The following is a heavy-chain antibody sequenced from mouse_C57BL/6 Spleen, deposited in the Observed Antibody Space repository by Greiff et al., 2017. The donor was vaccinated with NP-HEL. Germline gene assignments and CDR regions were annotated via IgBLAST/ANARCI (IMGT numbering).Heavy chain of an antibody. CDR2: ISSGGSYT. V-gene: IGHV5-6*01. J-gene: IGHJ1*03. CDR1: GFTFSSYG. CDR3: ARPHYYGSSPFDV. D-gene: IGHD1-1*01. Sequence: EVKVVESGGDLVKPGGSLKLSCAASGFTFSSYGMSWVRQTPDKRLEWVATISSGGSYTYYPDSVKGRFTISRDNAKNTLYLQMSSLKSEDTAMYYCARPHYYGSSPFDVWGTGTTVTVSS.